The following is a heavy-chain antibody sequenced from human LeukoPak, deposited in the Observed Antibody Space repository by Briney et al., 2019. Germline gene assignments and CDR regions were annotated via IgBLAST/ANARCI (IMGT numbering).Heavy chain of an antibody. CDR1: GFTFSSYW. CDR2: INEEGSEK. Sequence: GGSLRLSCAASGFTFSSYWMSWVRQAPGKGLEWVANINEEGSEKYYVDPVKGRFTISRDNAKNSLYLQMDSLRAEDTAVYYCARDGPHYDFWSGPAYWGQGTLVTVSS. J-gene: IGHJ4*02. CDR3: ARDGPHYDFWSGPAY. D-gene: IGHD3-3*01. V-gene: IGHV3-7*05.